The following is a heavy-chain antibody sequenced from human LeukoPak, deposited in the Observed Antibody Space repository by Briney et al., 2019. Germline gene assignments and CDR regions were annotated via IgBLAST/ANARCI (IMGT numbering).Heavy chain of an antibody. CDR2: ISRSSSYI. Sequence: PGGSLRLSCAASGFTFSSYSMNWVRQAPGKGLEWFSSISRSSSYIYYADSVEGRFTISRDNAKNSLYLQMNSLRAEDTAVYYCAREDTDIVVVPAANHFDYWGQGTLVTVSS. V-gene: IGHV3-21*01. CDR3: AREDTDIVVVPAANHFDY. CDR1: GFTFSSYS. D-gene: IGHD2-2*01. J-gene: IGHJ4*02.